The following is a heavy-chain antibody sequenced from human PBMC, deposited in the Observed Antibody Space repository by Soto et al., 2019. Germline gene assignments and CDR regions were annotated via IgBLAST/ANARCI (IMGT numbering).Heavy chain of an antibody. D-gene: IGHD3-16*01. V-gene: IGHV3-21*01. CDR2: ISSSSSYI. CDR1: GFTFSSYS. Sequence: GGSLRLSCAASGFTFSSYSMNWVRQAPGKGLEWVSSISSSSSYIYYADSVKGRSTISRDNAKNSLYLQMNSLRAEDTAVYYCAREGERGMDVWGQGTTVTVSS. J-gene: IGHJ6*02. CDR3: AREGERGMDV.